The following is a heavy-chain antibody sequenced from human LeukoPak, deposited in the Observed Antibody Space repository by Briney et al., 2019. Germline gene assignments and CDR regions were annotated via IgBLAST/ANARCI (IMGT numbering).Heavy chain of an antibody. CDR2: IFYSGST. Sequence: SETLSLTCTVSGGSISSFYWSWIRQPPGKGLEWIGYIFYSGSTNYNPSLKSRLTVSIDTSKNQFSLKLSSVTAADTAVYYCARGLMVRGDRPYWGQGTLVTVSS. V-gene: IGHV4-59*08. CDR3: ARGLMVRGDRPY. J-gene: IGHJ4*02. CDR1: GGSISSFY. D-gene: IGHD3-10*01.